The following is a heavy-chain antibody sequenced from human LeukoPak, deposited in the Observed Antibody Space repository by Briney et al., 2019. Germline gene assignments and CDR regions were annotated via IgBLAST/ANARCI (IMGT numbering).Heavy chain of an antibody. Sequence: PAGSLRLSCAASGFTFSSYWMGWVRQAPGKGLEWVSSITRAGDRTYYEDSVKGRFTISTDNSRNTMYLQMNSLRAEDTAVYYCARGESFAFDVWGQGTMVTVSS. CDR2: ITRAGDRT. CDR3: ARGESFAFDV. J-gene: IGHJ3*01. CDR1: GFTFSSYW. V-gene: IGHV3-23*01.